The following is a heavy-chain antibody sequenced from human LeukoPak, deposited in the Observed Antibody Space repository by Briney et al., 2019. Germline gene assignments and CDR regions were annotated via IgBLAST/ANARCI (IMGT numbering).Heavy chain of an antibody. CDR1: SYTFTSYG. V-gene: IGHV1-18*01. Sequence: GASVKVSCKASSYTFTSYGISWVRQAPGQGLEWMGWISGYNGNTNYAQKLQGRVTMTTDKSTSTAYMELRSLRSDDTAVYYCARDAGSGSSYYFDYWGQGTLVTVPS. J-gene: IGHJ4*02. CDR2: ISGYNGNT. D-gene: IGHD1-26*01. CDR3: ARDAGSGSSYYFDY.